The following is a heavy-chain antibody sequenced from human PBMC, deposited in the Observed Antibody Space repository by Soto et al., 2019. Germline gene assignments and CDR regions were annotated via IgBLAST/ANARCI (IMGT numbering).Heavy chain of an antibody. V-gene: IGHV4-31*03. CDR2: IYYSGST. CDR3: ARGSITMVRGVSLGRLYYYYGMDV. D-gene: IGHD3-10*01. CDR1: GGSISSGGYY. Sequence: PSETLSLTCTVSGGSISSGGYYWSWIRQHPGKGLEWIGYIYYSGSTYYNPSLKSRVTISVDTSKNQFSLKLSSVTAADTAVYYCARGSITMVRGVSLGRLYYYYGMDVWGQGTTVTVS. J-gene: IGHJ6*02.